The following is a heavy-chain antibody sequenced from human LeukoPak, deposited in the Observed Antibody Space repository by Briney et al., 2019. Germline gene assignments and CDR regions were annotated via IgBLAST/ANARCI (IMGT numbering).Heavy chain of an antibody. CDR1: GMSFNFYS. CDR2: SNPSGDT. V-gene: IGHV4-34*01. D-gene: IGHD3-10*01. J-gene: IGHJ3*02. CDR3: ARGNPTITMAWGNVFDI. Sequence: SETLSLTCSVSGMSFNFYSWTWLRQPPGKGLEWIGESNPSGDTNFNPSLKSRATISVDSSKNEFSLNLNSVTVADTAVYYCARGNPTITMAWGNVFDIWGRGTMVTVSS.